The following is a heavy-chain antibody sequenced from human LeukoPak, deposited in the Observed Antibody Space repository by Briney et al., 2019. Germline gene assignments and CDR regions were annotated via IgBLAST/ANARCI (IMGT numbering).Heavy chain of an antibody. CDR1: GFTFSNYG. V-gene: IGHV3-30*18. J-gene: IGHJ3*02. Sequence: PGGSLRLSCAASGFTFSNYGMHWVRQAPGKGLEWVAVISYDAGNKYYADSVKGRFTISRDNSKNTQYLQINSLRAEDTAMYYCAKDLSSILVAGAFDIWGQGTVVTVSS. CDR3: AKDLSSILVAGAFDI. D-gene: IGHD2-21*01. CDR2: ISYDAGNK.